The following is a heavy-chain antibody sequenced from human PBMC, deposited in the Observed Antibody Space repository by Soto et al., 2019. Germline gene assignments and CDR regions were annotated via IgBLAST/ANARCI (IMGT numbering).Heavy chain of an antibody. CDR1: GGSISSSSYY. D-gene: IGHD6-25*01. V-gene: IGHV4-39*01. CDR3: ARQVSSAWPPYYYDMDV. CDR2: IYYSGST. J-gene: IGHJ6*02. Sequence: SETLSLTCTVPGGSISSSSYYWGWIRQPPGKGLEWIGSIYYSGSTYYNPSLKSRVTISVDTSKNQFSLKLSSVTAADTAMYFCARQVSSAWPPYYYDMDVWGQGTTVT.